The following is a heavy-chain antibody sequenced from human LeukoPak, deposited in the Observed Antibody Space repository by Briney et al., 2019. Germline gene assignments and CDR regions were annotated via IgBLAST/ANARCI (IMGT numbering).Heavy chain of an antibody. CDR1: GGSISSSYYY. CDR2: IYYSGST. J-gene: IGHJ4*02. Sequence: PSETLSLTCNVTGGSISSSYYYWGWIRQPPGEGLEWIGSIYYSGSTYYNPSLKSRVTISVDTSKNHFSLELNSVTAADTAVYCCASQRKTGEPYYFDYWGQGTLVTVSS. V-gene: IGHV4-39*02. D-gene: IGHD7-27*01. CDR3: ASQRKTGEPYYFDY.